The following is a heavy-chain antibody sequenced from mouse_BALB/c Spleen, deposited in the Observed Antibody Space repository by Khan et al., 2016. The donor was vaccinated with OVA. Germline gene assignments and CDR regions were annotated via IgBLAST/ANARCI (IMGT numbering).Heavy chain of an antibody. Sequence: QVQLQQSGPELVRPGASVKMSCKASGYTFTSFWIHWVKQRPGQGLEWIGMIDPSKSETRLNQTFKDKATLNVDKSSNTAYMQLSRLASEDSAFYYFARGGCGSPFAYWGQGTLVTVSA. J-gene: IGHJ3*01. D-gene: IGHD1-1*01. CDR2: IDPSKSET. CDR3: ARGGCGSPFAY. V-gene: IGHV1S127*01. CDR1: GYTFTSFW.